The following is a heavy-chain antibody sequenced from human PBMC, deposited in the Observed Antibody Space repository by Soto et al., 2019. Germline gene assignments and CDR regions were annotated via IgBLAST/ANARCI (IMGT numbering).Heavy chain of an antibody. Sequence: SETLSLTCTVSGGSIFSYYWSWIRQPPGKGLEWIGYIYYSGSTNYNPSLKSRVTISVDTSKNQFSLKLSSVTAADTAVYYCASTFWSGYSDYYYGMDVWGQGTTVTVSS. CDR2: IYYSGST. D-gene: IGHD3-3*01. J-gene: IGHJ6*02. CDR3: ASTFWSGYSDYYYGMDV. V-gene: IGHV4-59*08. CDR1: GGSIFSYY.